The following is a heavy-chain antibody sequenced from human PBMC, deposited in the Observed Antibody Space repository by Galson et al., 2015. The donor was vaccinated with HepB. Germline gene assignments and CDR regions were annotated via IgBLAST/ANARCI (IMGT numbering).Heavy chain of an antibody. Sequence: QSGAEVKKPGESLKISCKGSRYSFTSYWIGWVRQMPGKGLEWMGIIYPGDSDTRYSPSFQGQVTISADKSISTAYLQWSSLKASDTAMYYCARVGYCSSTSCYQDHYYYYYMDVWGKGTTVTVSS. CDR1: RYSFTSYW. CDR2: IYPGDSDT. D-gene: IGHD2-2*01. J-gene: IGHJ6*03. CDR3: ARVGYCSSTSCYQDHYYYYYMDV. V-gene: IGHV5-51*03.